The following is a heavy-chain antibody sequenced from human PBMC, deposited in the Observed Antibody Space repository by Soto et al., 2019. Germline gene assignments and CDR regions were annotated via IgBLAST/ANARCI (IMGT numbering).Heavy chain of an antibody. D-gene: IGHD3-10*01. CDR3: ARAVYYYGSGSSQLYYYYGMDV. Sequence: GASVKVSFKASGYTFTSYGISWVRQAPGQGLEWMGWISAYNGNTNYAQKLQGRVTMTTDTSTSTAYMELRSLRSDDTAVYYCARAVYYYGSGSSQLYYYYGMDVWGQGTTVTVSS. V-gene: IGHV1-18*04. J-gene: IGHJ6*02. CDR1: GYTFTSYG. CDR2: ISAYNGNT.